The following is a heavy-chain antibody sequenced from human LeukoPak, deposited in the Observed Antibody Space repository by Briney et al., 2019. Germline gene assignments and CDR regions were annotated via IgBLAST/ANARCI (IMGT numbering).Heavy chain of an antibody. J-gene: IGHJ4*02. D-gene: IGHD3-10*01. Sequence: GGSLRLSCAASGFTFSNSAMTWVRQAPGKGLERVSSIGGGGSSYYAGSVKGRFTISRDNSKNTLSLQMNSLRAEDTAIFYCVKGVTMVRGSREFDFWGQGTLVTVSS. V-gene: IGHV3-23*01. CDR2: IGGGGSS. CDR1: GFTFSNSA. CDR3: VKGVTMVRGSREFDF.